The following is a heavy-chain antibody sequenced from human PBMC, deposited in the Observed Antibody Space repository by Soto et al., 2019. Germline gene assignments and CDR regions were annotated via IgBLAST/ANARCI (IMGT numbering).Heavy chain of an antibody. CDR1: GFTFDDYT. V-gene: IGHV3-43*01. Sequence: GGSLRLSCAASGFTFDDYTMHWVRQAPGKGLEWVSLISWDGGNTYYADSVKGRFTISRDNSKNSLYLQMNSLRTEDTALYYCAKDRQYGSYFDYWGQGTLVTVSS. CDR3: AKDRQYGSYFDY. J-gene: IGHJ4*02. CDR2: ISWDGGNT. D-gene: IGHD4-17*01.